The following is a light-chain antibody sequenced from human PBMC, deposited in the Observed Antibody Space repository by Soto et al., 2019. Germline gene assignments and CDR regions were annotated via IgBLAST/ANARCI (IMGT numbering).Light chain of an antibody. CDR3: QQYGSSPYT. J-gene: IGKJ2*01. CDR2: GAS. CDR1: QSVSSSY. Sequence: EIVLTQSPGTLSLSPGERATLSCRASQSVSSSYLAWYQHKPGQAPMLLIYGASNRATGIPDRFSGSGSGTDFTLTISRLEPEDFAIYYCQQYGSSPYTFGQGTKLEIK. V-gene: IGKV3-20*01.